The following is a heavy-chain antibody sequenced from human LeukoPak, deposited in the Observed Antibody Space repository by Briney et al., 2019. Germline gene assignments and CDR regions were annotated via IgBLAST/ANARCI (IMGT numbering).Heavy chain of an antibody. CDR1: VYTLTSYG. Sequence: ASVKVSCMASVYTLTSYGISWVRQAPGQGGEWMGWISANKGNTDYAQKLQGRVTLTTDTSTRTAYMELRSLRYDDTDEYYCARARHCSSTSCYGPEDDAFDIWGQGTLVTVSS. CDR3: ARARHCSSTSCYGPEDDAFDI. D-gene: IGHD2-2*01. J-gene: IGHJ3*02. CDR2: ISANKGNT. V-gene: IGHV1-18*01.